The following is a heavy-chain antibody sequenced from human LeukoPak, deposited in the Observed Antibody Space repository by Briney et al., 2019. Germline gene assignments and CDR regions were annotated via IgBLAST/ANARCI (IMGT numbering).Heavy chain of an antibody. CDR1: GGTFSSYA. J-gene: IGHJ5*02. D-gene: IGHD2-8*01. Sequence: SVKVSCKASGGTFSSYAISWVRQAPGQGLEWMGRIIPIFGTANYAQKFQGRVTITAAKSTSTAYMELSSLRSEDTAVYYCAREVQDIVLMVYAHTWFDPWGQGTLVTVSS. CDR2: IIPIFGTA. V-gene: IGHV1-69*06. CDR3: AREVQDIVLMVYAHTWFDP.